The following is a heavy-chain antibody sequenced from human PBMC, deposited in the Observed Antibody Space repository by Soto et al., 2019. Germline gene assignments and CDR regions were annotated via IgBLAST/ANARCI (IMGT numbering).Heavy chain of an antibody. Sequence: PGGALRLFSAASGFTFTRYSMNWVRQAPGKGLEWVSSISSTTNYIYYGDSMKGRFTISRDNAKNSLYLEMNSLRAEDTAVYYCARESEDLTSNFDYWGQGTLVTV. J-gene: IGHJ4*02. CDR3: ARESEDLTSNFDY. CDR1: GFTFTRYS. V-gene: IGHV3-21*06. CDR2: ISSTTNYI.